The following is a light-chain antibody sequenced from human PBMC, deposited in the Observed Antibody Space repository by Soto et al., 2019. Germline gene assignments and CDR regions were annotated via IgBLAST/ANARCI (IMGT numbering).Light chain of an antibody. CDR2: AAS. CDR1: QGISSY. Sequence: DIQLTQSPSLLRASVGECSTSTSRASQGISSYLAWYQQKPGKAPKLLIYAASTLQGGVPSRFSGSESGTEFTLTISSLKPEDFATYYWQQLNTYPLTFGGGTKVDI. J-gene: IGKJ4*01. CDR3: QQLNTYPLT. V-gene: IGKV1-9*01.